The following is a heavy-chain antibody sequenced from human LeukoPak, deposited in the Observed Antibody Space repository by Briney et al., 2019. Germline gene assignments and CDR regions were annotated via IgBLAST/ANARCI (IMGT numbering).Heavy chain of an antibody. D-gene: IGHD6-6*01. CDR1: GFTFSGYE. CDR2: ISSSGSTI. Sequence: PGGSLRLSCAASGFTFSGYEMTWVRQAPGKGLEWVSYISSSGSTIYYADSVKGRFTISRDNAKDSLYLQLNSLRAKDTAVYYCARAMYTTSSGYDYWGQGTLVTVSS. J-gene: IGHJ4*02. CDR3: ARAMYTTSSGYDY. V-gene: IGHV3-48*03.